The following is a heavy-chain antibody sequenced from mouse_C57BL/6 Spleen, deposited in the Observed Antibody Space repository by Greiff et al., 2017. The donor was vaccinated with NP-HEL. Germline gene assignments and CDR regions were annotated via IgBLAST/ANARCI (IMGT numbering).Heavy chain of an antibody. CDR1: GYTFTSYW. Sequence: QVQLQQPGAELVMPGASVKLSCKASGYTFTSYWMHWVKQRPGQGLEWIGEIDPSDSSTNYNQKFKGKSTLTVDKSSSTAYMQLSRRTSEDSAVYYCAKGAKFATGAWFAYWGQGTLVTVSA. V-gene: IGHV1-69*01. CDR3: AKGAKFATGAWFAY. CDR2: IDPSDSST. J-gene: IGHJ3*01. D-gene: IGHD3-1*01.